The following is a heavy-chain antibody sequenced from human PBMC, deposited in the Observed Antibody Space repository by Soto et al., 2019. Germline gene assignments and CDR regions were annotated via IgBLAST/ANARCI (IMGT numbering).Heavy chain of an antibody. Sequence: QVQLVQSGAEVKKPGSSVKVSCKATGGTFTNYAVSWVRQAPGQGLEWMGDIIPIFGTTNYAQKFQGRVTIAADESTSTGYMELTILRSEDTALYYCARVAYTSRATHWFDCWGQGTLVTVSS. J-gene: IGHJ5*01. CDR2: IIPIFGTT. V-gene: IGHV1-69*01. D-gene: IGHD3-16*01. CDR3: ARVAYTSRATHWFDC. CDR1: GGTFTNYA.